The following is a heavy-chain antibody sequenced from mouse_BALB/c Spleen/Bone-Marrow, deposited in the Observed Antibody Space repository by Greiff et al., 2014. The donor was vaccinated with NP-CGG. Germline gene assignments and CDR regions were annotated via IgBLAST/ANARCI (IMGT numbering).Heavy chain of an antibody. V-gene: IGHV14-3*02. J-gene: IGHJ3*01. Sequence: EVQLQQSGAELVKPGASVKLSCTASGFNIKDTYMHWVKQRPEQGLEWIGRIDPANGNTKYDPKFQGKATITADTSSNTAYLQLSSLTSEDTAVYYCASYYYGRSGFAYWGQGTLVTVSA. CDR1: GFNIKDTY. D-gene: IGHD1-1*01. CDR3: ASYYYGRSGFAY. CDR2: IDPANGNT.